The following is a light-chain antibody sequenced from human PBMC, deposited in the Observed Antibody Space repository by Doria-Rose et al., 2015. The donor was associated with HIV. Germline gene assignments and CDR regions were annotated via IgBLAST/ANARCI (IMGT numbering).Light chain of an antibody. CDR3: QQTYSSPKWT. V-gene: IGKV1-39*01. CDR1: QTVSTY. J-gene: IGKJ1*01. CDR2: AAS. Sequence: DIRVTQYPSSLSASIGDRVTITCRASQTVSTYLNWFQQEPGKAPKLLIYAASRLQSGVPSRFSGSGSGTDFTLTISGLQPGDFATYYGQQTYSSPKWTGGQG.